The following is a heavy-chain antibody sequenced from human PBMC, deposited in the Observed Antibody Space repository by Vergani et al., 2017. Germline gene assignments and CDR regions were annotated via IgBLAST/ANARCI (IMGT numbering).Heavy chain of an antibody. CDR1: GGSISSGCYY. V-gene: IGHV4-31*03. CDR3: ARMGGYDEGDAFRIGYFDS. J-gene: IGHJ4*02. D-gene: IGHD3-22*01. Sequence: QVQLQESGPGLVKPSQTLSLTCTVSGGSISSGCYYWSWIRQHPGKGLEWIGYIYSTGSTHHNPSLRRRINMSVDTSKNQFSLKLNSVTAADTAMYYCARMGGYDEGDAFRIGYFDSWGPGILVTVSS. CDR2: IYSTGST.